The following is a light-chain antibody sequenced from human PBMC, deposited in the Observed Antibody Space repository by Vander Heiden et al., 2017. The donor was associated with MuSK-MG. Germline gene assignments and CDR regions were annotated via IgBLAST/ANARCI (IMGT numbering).Light chain of an antibody. CDR2: GAS. V-gene: IGKV3-20*01. CDR3: QLYGSSPMST. CDR1: QSVSSSY. J-gene: IGKJ2*01. Sequence: EIVLTQSPGTLSLSPGERATLSCRASQSVSSSYLAWYQQKPGQAPRLLIYGASSRATGIPDRFSGSGSGTDFTLTISRREPEDFAVYYCQLYGSSPMSTFGQGTKLEIK.